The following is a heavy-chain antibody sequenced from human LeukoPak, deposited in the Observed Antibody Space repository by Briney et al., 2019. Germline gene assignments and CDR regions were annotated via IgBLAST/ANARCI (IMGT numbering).Heavy chain of an antibody. V-gene: IGHV4-59*12. CDR2: IYYSGRT. CDR3: ARRAGGYYDSSGYYTY. D-gene: IGHD3-22*01. Sequence: SETLSLTCTVSGGSISSYYWSWIRQPPGKGLEWIGYIYYSGRTSYNPSLKSRVTISVDTSKNQFSLKLSSVTAADTAVYYCARRAGGYYDSSGYYTYWGQGTLVTVSS. CDR1: GGSISSYY. J-gene: IGHJ4*02.